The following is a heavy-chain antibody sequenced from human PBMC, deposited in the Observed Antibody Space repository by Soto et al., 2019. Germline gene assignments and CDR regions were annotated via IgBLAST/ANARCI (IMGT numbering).Heavy chain of an antibody. V-gene: IGHV1-69*01. CDR2: IIPVFATT. D-gene: IGHD1-1*01. CDR1: GGTFSTYA. Sequence: QVHLEQSGAEVKRPGSSVTLSCQAPGGTFSTYAMAWVRQPPGQGLEWMGAIIPVFATTSSNPRFRDRLSISADDVTSTPFMDLSGLTSEDSAIYYSATAGFRGTSIQQFEHWGQGNRVTVSP. CDR3: ATAGFRGTSIQQFEH. J-gene: IGHJ4*02.